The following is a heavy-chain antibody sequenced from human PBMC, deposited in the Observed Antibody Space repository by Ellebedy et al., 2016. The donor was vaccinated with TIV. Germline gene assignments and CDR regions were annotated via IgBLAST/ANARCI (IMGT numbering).Heavy chain of an antibody. J-gene: IGHJ6*02. CDR1: GGYFSKYA. CDR3: ATSEIVIVPAASQYYYYAMDV. V-gene: IGHV1-69*13. CDR2: IIPVFGTT. Sequence: SVKVSCXASGGYFSKYAISWVRQAPGQGLEWMGGIIPVFGTTNSAHNFQGRVTITADESTTTAYMEPSSLRFEDTAVYYCATSEIVIVPAASQYYYYAMDVWGHGTTVTVSS. D-gene: IGHD2-2*01.